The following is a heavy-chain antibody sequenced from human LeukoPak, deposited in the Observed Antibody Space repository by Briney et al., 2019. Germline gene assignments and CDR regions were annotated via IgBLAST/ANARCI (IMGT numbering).Heavy chain of an antibody. CDR2: IYNSGTIYYSGST. CDR3: ARPFSGSYSDAFDL. D-gene: IGHD1-26*01. V-gene: IGHV4-59*08. Sequence: SETLSPTCNVSGGSMSSNHWGWVRQPPRKGLGWVGDIYNSGTIYYSGSTNYNPSLLSRVTISVDTSKNQFSLKLRSVTAADTAVYYCARPFSGSYSDAFDLWGQGTMVTVSS. J-gene: IGHJ3*01. CDR1: GGSMSSNH.